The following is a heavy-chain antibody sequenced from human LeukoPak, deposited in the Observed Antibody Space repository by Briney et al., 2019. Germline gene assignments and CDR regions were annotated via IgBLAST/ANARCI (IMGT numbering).Heavy chain of an antibody. CDR3: ARHGWFGELFLDY. J-gene: IGHJ4*02. V-gene: IGHV4-59*08. CDR1: GGPISSYY. Sequence: SETLSLTCTVSGGPISSYYWSWIRQPPGKGLEWIGYIYYSGSTNYNPSLKSRVTISVDTSKNQFSLKLSSVTAADTAVYYCARHGWFGELFLDYWGQGTLVTVSS. CDR2: IYYSGST. D-gene: IGHD3-10*01.